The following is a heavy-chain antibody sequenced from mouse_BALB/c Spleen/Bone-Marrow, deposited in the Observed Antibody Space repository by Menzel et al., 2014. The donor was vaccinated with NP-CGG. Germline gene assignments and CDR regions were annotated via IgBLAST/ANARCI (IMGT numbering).Heavy chain of an antibody. D-gene: IGHD2-4*01. CDR1: GFNIKDTY. Sequence: EVQLQQSGAELVKPGASVKLSCTASGFNIKDTYMHWVKQRPEQGLEWIGRIDPANGNTKYDPKFQGKATITADTSSNTAYLQLSSLTSEDTAVYYCANYDYGWYFHVWGAGTTVTVSS. CDR2: IDPANGNT. CDR3: ANYDYGWYFHV. J-gene: IGHJ1*01. V-gene: IGHV14-3*02.